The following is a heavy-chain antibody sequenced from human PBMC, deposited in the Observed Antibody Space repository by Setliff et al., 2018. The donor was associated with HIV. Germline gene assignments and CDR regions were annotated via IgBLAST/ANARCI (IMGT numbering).Heavy chain of an antibody. CDR1: GDSISSDFY. Sequence: SETLSLTCTVSGDSISSDFYWGWIRQPQGKGLEWIASIYHSGNTYYMPSLQSRVTISGDMSKNQFSLKLNSVTAADTAGYYCARGEACCCGCHYAFELWGRGTMCTVAS. CDR3: ARGEACCCGCHYAFEL. CDR2: IYHSGNT. V-gene: IGHV4-38-2*02. J-gene: IGHJ3*01. D-gene: IGHD6-19*01.